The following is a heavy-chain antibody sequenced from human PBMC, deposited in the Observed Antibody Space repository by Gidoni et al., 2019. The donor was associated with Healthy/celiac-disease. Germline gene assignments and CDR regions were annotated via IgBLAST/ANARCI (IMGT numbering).Heavy chain of an antibody. CDR3: AREHIMITFGGVSFGAFDI. CDR1: GYTFTSYY. Sequence: QVQLVQSGAAVKKPGASVKVSCKASGYTFTSYYMHWVRQAPGQGLEWRGISNPSGGSTSYAQKFQGRVNMTRDTSTSTVYMELSSLRSEDTAGYYCAREHIMITFGGVSFGAFDIWGQGTTVTVSS. D-gene: IGHD3-16*01. V-gene: IGHV1-46*01. CDR2: SNPSGGST. J-gene: IGHJ3*02.